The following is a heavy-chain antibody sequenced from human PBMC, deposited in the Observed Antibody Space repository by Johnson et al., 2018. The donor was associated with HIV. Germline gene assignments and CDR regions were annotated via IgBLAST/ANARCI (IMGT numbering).Heavy chain of an antibody. D-gene: IGHD6-6*01. CDR2: MWYDGSNR. V-gene: IGHV3-33*06. J-gene: IGHJ3*02. CDR3: AKIKGSSDAFDI. CDR1: GFTFSTYG. Sequence: QVQLVESGGGVVQPGRSLRLSCAASGFTFSTYGMHWVRQAPGKGLEWVAVMWYDGSNRYYADYVKGRFTISRDNSKNTLYLQMNSLRAEDTAVYYCAKIKGSSDAFDIWGQGTMVTVSS.